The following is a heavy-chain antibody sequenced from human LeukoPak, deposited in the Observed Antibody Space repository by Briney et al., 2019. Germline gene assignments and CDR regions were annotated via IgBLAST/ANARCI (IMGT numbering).Heavy chain of an antibody. CDR2: IYSGGST. D-gene: IGHD3-22*01. J-gene: IGHJ4*02. Sequence: GSLRLSCAASGFTVSSNYMSWVRQAPGKGLEWVSVIYSGGSTYYADSVKGRFTISRHNSKNTLYLQMNSLRAEDTAVYYCARVGFNYDSSGCFDYWGQGTLVTVSS. CDR1: GFTVSSNY. V-gene: IGHV3-53*04. CDR3: ARVGFNYDSSGCFDY.